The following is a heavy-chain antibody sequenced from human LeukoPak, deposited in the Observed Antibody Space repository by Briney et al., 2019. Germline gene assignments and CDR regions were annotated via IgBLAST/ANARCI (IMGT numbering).Heavy chain of an antibody. V-gene: IGHV3-7*03. CDR1: GFALSSHW. CDR2: VNRDGSET. J-gene: IGHJ6*02. CDR3: ARNNGMDV. Sequence: GGSLRVSCAASGFALSSHWMIWVRQGPGRGPEWVANVNRDGSETYYLDSVKGRFTISKDNAKNSLYLQMNSLRAEDTALYHCARNNGMDVWGQGTTVIVSS.